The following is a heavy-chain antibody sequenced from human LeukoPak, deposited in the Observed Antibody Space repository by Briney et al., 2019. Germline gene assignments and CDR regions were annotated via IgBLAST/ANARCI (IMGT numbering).Heavy chain of an antibody. CDR2: IYPGGSDT. CDR1: GYSFTSYW. J-gene: IGHJ4*02. V-gene: IGHV5-51*01. CDR3: ARLGALLEWPLLDYFDY. Sequence: GESLQISCKGSGYSFTSYWIGWVRQMPGKGLEWMGIIYPGGSDTRYSPSFQGQVTISADKSISTAYLQWSSLKASDTAMYYCARLGALLEWPLLDYFDYWGQGTLVTVSS. D-gene: IGHD3-3*01.